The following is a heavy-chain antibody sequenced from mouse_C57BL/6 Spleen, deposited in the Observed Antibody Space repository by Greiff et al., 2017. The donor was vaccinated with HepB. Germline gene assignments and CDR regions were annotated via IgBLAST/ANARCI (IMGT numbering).Heavy chain of an antibody. CDR3: ARSQATDY. D-gene: IGHD3-2*02. Sequence: EVKVVESGGGLVKPGGSLKLSCAASGFTFRSYAMSWVRQTPEKRLEWVDTISDGGSYTYYPDNVKGRFTISRDNAKNNLYLQMSHLKSEDTAMYYCARSQATDYWGQGTTLTVSS. J-gene: IGHJ2*01. V-gene: IGHV5-4*03. CDR1: GFTFRSYA. CDR2: ISDGGSYT.